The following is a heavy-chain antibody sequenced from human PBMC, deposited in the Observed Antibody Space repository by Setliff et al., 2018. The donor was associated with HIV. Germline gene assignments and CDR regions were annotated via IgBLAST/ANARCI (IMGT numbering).Heavy chain of an antibody. CDR2: INHSGST. CDR3: ARVGSSPSVVQQWLALGY. V-gene: IGHV4-34*01. Sequence: PSETLSLTCAVYCGSFSGYYWSWIRQPPGKGLEWIGEINHSGSTNYNPSLKSRVTISVDTSKNQFSLKLRSVTAADTAVYYCARVGSSPSVVQQWLALGYWGQGTLVTVSS. CDR1: CGSFSGYY. J-gene: IGHJ4*02. D-gene: IGHD6-19*01.